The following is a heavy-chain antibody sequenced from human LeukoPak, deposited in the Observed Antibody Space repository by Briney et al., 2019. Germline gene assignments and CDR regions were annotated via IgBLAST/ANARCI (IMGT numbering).Heavy chain of an antibody. CDR3: ARDIATVVHQD. D-gene: IGHD3-22*01. Sequence: ASVKVSYKTSGYTFTNYGISWVRQAPGQGLEWMGWIRAKTGNTNYPQKVQGRVTMTTDTSTSTVYMELRSLRSDDTAVYYCARDIATVVHQDWGQGTLVTVSS. J-gene: IGHJ4*01. CDR2: IRAKTGNT. V-gene: IGHV1-18*01. CDR1: GYTFTNYG.